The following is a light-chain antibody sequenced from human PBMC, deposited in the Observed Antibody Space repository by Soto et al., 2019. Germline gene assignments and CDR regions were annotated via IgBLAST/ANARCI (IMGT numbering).Light chain of an antibody. Sequence: DIQLTQSPSFLSASIGDRVTITCRASQDFSNFLAWYQQKPGRAPKLLMYDASTLQSGVPSRFTGSGSGTDFTLTISSLQPEDFATYFCQQSYTTPITFGQGTRLEIK. J-gene: IGKJ5*01. CDR1: QDFSNF. V-gene: IGKV1-39*01. CDR3: QQSYTTPIT. CDR2: DAS.